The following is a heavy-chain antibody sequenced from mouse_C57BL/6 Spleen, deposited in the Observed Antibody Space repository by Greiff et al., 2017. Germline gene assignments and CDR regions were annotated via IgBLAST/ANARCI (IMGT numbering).Heavy chain of an antibody. J-gene: IGHJ2*01. CDR1: GYAFSSYW. CDR3: AITAQATNFDY. D-gene: IGHD3-2*02. CDR2: IYPGDGDT. Sequence: LQESGAELVKPGASVKISCKASGYAFSSYWMNWVKQRPGKGLEWIGQIYPGDGDTNYNGKFKGKATLTADKSSSTAYMQLRSLTSEDSAVYCCAITAQATNFDYWGQGTTLTVSS. V-gene: IGHV1-80*01.